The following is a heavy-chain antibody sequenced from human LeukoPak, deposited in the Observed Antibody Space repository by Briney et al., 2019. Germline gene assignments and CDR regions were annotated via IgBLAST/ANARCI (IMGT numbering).Heavy chain of an antibody. CDR2: IYYTGST. D-gene: IGHD2-15*01. J-gene: IGHJ3*02. Sequence: SETLSLTCIASGGSISSYYWSWIRQPPGKGLEWIGYIYYTGSTNYNPSLKSRVTISVHASQNQFSLKLSSVTAADTAVYYCARENIGYCRGGSCYMGAFDIWGQGTMVTVSS. CDR3: ARENIGYCRGGSCYMGAFDI. CDR1: GGSISSYY. V-gene: IGHV4-59*01.